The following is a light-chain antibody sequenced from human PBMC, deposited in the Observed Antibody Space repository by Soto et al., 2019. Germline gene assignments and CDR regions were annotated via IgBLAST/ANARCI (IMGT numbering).Light chain of an antibody. CDR3: QSYDSSLSAVL. J-gene: IGLJ2*01. CDR2: ANS. Sequence: QSVLTQPSSVSGAPGQRVTISCTGSSSNIGAGYSVYWYQQLPGTSPKLLIYANSNRPSGVPDRFSGSKSGTSASLAITGLQAEDEADYYCQSYDSSLSAVLFGGGTQLTVL. V-gene: IGLV1-40*01. CDR1: SSNIGAGYS.